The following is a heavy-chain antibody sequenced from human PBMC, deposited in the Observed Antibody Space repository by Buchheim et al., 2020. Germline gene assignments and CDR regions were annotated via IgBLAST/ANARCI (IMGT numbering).Heavy chain of an antibody. D-gene: IGHD1-26*01. CDR2: FSSGRSYI. CDR1: GFPFSSYT. Sequence: EVQLVESGGGLVKPGGSLRPPCAAPGFPFSSYTMNWVRQAPGKGLEWVSSFSSGRSYIFSADSVKGRFTISRDNAKNSLFLQMHSQRAEDTAVYYCARDSYGGTYRTFDFWGQGTL. V-gene: IGHV3-21*01. J-gene: IGHJ4*02. CDR3: ARDSYGGTYRTFDF.